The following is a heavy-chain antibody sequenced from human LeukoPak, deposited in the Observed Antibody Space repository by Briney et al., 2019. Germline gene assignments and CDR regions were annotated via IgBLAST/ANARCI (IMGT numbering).Heavy chain of an antibody. V-gene: IGHV3-33*01. J-gene: IGHJ4*02. D-gene: IGHD5-12*01. CDR2: IWYDGNEK. Sequence: GGSLGLSCAASGFTFSSYGMHWVRQAPGKGLEWVAIIWYDGNEKYCADSVKGRFTISRDNSNNTLYLQMNSLRAEDTAVYYCARKGYSGYRLGIDYWGQGTLVTVSS. CDR1: GFTFSSYG. CDR3: ARKGYSGYRLGIDY.